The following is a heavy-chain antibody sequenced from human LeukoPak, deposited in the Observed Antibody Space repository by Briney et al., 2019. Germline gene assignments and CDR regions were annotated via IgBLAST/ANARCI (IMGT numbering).Heavy chain of an antibody. V-gene: IGHV3-7*03. CDR1: GFTFSSYW. Sequence: GGSLRLSCAASGFTFSSYWMNWVRQAPGKGLEWVANINEEGSEKYYVDSVKGRFTISRDNAKKSLYLQMNSLRAEDTAVYFCATYNIGLHFFDYWGQGTLVTVSS. D-gene: IGHD3/OR15-3a*01. CDR3: ATYNIGLHFFDY. CDR2: INEEGSEK. J-gene: IGHJ4*02.